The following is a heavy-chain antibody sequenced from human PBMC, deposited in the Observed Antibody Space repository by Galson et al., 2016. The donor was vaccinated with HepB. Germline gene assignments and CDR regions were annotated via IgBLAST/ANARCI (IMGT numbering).Heavy chain of an antibody. J-gene: IGHJ3*02. CDR2: INHRGST. D-gene: IGHD2-21*01. CDR1: GGSFSGHY. V-gene: IGHV4-34*01. CDR3: ANKAPDIFRSRRRPHDACDI. Sequence: SATLSPTCAVSGGSFSGHYWTWIRQPPGKGLECIGEINHRGSTNYSPSLRSRVTISVDTSKNQFSLKLSSVTAADTAVYYCANKAPDIFRSRRRPHDACDIWGQGTMVIVSS.